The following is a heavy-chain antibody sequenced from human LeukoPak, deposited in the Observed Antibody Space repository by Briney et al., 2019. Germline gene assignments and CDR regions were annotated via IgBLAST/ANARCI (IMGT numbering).Heavy chain of an antibody. CDR3: ARGQVPAARGYNWFDP. Sequence: KPSETLSLTCAVYGCSFNDYYWNWIRQPPGKGLEWIGEINARGDTNFNPSLKSRVTISVDTSKSQFSLRLTSMIAADAAVYYCARGQVPAARGYNWFDPWGQGTLVTVSS. D-gene: IGHD2-2*01. V-gene: IGHV4-34*01. CDR2: INARGDT. CDR1: GCSFNDYY. J-gene: IGHJ5*02.